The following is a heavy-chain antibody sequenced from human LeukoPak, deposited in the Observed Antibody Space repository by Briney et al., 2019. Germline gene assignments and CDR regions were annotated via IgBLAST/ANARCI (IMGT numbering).Heavy chain of an antibody. V-gene: IGHV1-69*05. Sequence: GSSVKVSCKASGGTFSSYAISWVRQAPGQGLEWMGGIIPIFGTANYAQKFQGRVTTTTDESTSTAYMELSSLRSEDTAVYYCASETITMVRGVIIHYYYGTDVWGQGTTVTVSS. CDR2: IIPIFGTA. CDR1: GGTFSSYA. CDR3: ASETITMVRGVIIHYYYGTDV. D-gene: IGHD3-10*01. J-gene: IGHJ6*02.